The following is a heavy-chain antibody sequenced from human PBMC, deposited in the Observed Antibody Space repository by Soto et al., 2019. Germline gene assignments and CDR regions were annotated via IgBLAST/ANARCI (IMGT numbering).Heavy chain of an antibody. CDR3: ARESCSSTSCSGDFDY. J-gene: IGHJ4*02. Sequence: QVQLVQSGAEVKKPGASVKVSCKASGYTFTGYYMHWVRQAPGQGLEWMGWINPNSGGTNYAQKFQGWVPITRDTSISTAYMELSRLRSDDTAVYYCARESCSSTSCSGDFDYWGQGTLVTVSS. V-gene: IGHV1-2*04. D-gene: IGHD2-2*01. CDR2: INPNSGGT. CDR1: GYTFTGYY.